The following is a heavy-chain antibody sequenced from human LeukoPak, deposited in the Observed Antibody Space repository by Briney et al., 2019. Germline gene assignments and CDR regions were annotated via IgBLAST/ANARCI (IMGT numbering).Heavy chain of an antibody. CDR1: GGSMWIYY. CDR3: ASGISPHKQLAHRGWFDP. Sequence: PSEPLSLTCSLSGGSMWIYYGSGLPDPPERGREWWGYIYHSGCSNCIPCLNRRVTIPVDTSNNQFSLKPSSVPAAHTAVYYFASGISPHKQLAHRGWFDPWGQGTLVTVSS. J-gene: IGHJ5*02. CDR2: IYHSGCS. D-gene: IGHD6-6*01. V-gene: IGHV4-59*12.